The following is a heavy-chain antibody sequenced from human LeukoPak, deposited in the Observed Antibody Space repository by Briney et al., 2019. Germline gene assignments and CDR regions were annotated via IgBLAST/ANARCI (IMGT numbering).Heavy chain of an antibody. Sequence: SETLSLTCTVSGGSITSGNNYWNWIRQSPGKGLEWIGFIYSGGRTNYNPFLRSRVVISADTSKNQIPLRVDSMTAADTAVYYCVKAPTVAGSYGWFDPWGQGTLVTVSS. CDR3: VKAPTVAGSYGWFDP. V-gene: IGHV4-30-4*08. J-gene: IGHJ5*02. CDR2: IYSGGRT. D-gene: IGHD6-19*01. CDR1: GGSITSGNNY.